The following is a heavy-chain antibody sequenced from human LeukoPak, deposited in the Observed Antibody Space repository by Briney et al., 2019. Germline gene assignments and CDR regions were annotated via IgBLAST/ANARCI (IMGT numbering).Heavy chain of an antibody. CDR3: ARVNGGFDY. D-gene: IGHD2-8*01. J-gene: IGHJ4*02. V-gene: IGHV1-3*01. Sequence: GASVKVSCKASGGTFSSYAISWVRQAPGQRLEWMGWFNAGNGNTKYSQKFQGRVTITRDTSASTAYMELSSLRSEDTAVYYCARVNGGFDYWGQGTLVTVSS. CDR2: FNAGNGNT. CDR1: GGTFSSYA.